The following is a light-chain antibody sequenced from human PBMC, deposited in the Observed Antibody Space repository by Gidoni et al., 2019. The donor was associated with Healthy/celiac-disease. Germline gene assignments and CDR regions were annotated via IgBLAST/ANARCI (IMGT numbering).Light chain of an antibody. Sequence: DIQMTQSPSSLSASVGDRVTITCQASQDISNYLNWYQQKPGKAPKLLIYDASNLETGVPSRFSGSGSGTDVTFTISSLQPEDIATYYCQQYDNLPYTFXQXTKLXIK. CDR1: QDISNY. J-gene: IGKJ2*01. CDR3: QQYDNLPYT. CDR2: DAS. V-gene: IGKV1-33*01.